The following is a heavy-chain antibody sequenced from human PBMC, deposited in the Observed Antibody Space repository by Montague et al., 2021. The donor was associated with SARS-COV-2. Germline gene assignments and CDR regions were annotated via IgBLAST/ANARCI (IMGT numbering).Heavy chain of an antibody. CDR2: INHSGST. V-gene: IGHV4-59*12. CDR3: ARGRYCGAWTSLCMDV. D-gene: IGHD4-17*01. CDR1: GGSFSSYY. J-gene: IGHJ6*02. Sequence: SETLSLTCGVSGGSFSSYYWSWIRQPPGKGLEWIGYINHSGSTNYNPSLKSRVTISVDTSKNQFSLKLSSVTAADTAVYYCARGRYCGAWTSLCMDVWGQGTTVTVSS.